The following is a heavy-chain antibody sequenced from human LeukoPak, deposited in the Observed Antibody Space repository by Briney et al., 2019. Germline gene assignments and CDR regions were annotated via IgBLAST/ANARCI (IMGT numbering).Heavy chain of an antibody. Sequence: SGTLSLTCTVSGGSISSYYWSWIRQPPGKGLEWIGYIYYSGSTNYNPSLKSRVTISVDTSKNQFSLKLSSVTAADTAVYYCASSLRYFDWTLRFGMDVWGQGTTVTVSS. V-gene: IGHV4-59*08. J-gene: IGHJ6*02. CDR3: ASSLRYFDWTLRFGMDV. CDR2: IYYSGST. CDR1: GGSISSYY. D-gene: IGHD3-9*01.